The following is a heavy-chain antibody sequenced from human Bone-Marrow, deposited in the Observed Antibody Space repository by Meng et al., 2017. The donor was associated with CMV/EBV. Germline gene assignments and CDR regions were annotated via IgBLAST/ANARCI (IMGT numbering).Heavy chain of an antibody. CDR3: ARDSRVERLLDWPYNWFDP. Sequence: GESLKISCAASGFTCSDYEMNWVRQAPGKGLEWISYISYNGGAIYYADSVKGRFTISRDNAKNSLYLQMSSLRAEDTAVYYCARDSRVERLLDWPYNWFDPWGQGTLVTVSS. D-gene: IGHD3-3*01. J-gene: IGHJ5*02. CDR1: GFTCSDYE. CDR2: ISYNGGAI. V-gene: IGHV3-48*03.